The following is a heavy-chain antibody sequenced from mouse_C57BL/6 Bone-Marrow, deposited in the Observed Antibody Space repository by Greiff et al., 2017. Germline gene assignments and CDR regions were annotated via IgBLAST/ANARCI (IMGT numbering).Heavy chain of an antibody. CDR1: GYSITSGYD. Sequence: EVQRVESGPGMVKPSQSLSLTCTVTGYSITSGYDWHWIRHFPGNKLEWMGYISYSGSPNYNPSLKSRISITHDTSKNHFFLKLNSVTTEDTATYYCAREGDYYGSSYWYFDVWGTGTTVTVSS. V-gene: IGHV3-1*01. D-gene: IGHD1-1*01. CDR3: AREGDYYGSSYWYFDV. CDR2: ISYSGSP. J-gene: IGHJ1*03.